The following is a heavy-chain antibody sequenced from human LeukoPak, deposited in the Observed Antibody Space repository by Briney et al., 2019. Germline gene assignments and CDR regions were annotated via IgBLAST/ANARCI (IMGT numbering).Heavy chain of an antibody. J-gene: IGHJ4*02. CDR3: ARDLRLGYFDWIGPLDY. V-gene: IGHV3-30-3*01. CDR1: GFTFSSYT. Sequence: GGSLRLSCAASGFTFSSYTMHWVRQAPGKGLEWVALISYDGSNKYCTDSVKGRFTISRDNSKNTLYLQMNSLRAEDTAVYYCARDLRLGYFDWIGPLDYWGQGTLVTVSS. D-gene: IGHD3-9*01. CDR2: ISYDGSNK.